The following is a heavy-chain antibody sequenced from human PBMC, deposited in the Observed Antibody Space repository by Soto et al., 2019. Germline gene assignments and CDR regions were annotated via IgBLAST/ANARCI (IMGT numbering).Heavy chain of an antibody. D-gene: IGHD4-4*01. V-gene: IGHV3-7*03. J-gene: IGHJ5*02. CDR1: GFTFSSNW. CDR3: ARDRVTVTRFDP. Sequence: PGGSLRLSCAASGFTFSSNWMNWVRQAPGKGLEWVATIKPDGSEQDYVESVKGRFTISRDNAKNSVHLQMNSLRSEDTAVYYCARDRVTVTRFDPWGQGTLVTVS. CDR2: IKPDGSEQ.